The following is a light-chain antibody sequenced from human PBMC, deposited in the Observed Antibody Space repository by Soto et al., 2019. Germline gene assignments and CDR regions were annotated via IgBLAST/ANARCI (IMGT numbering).Light chain of an antibody. J-gene: IGLJ2*01. CDR2: EVR. CDR1: SSDVGAYNY. CDR3: STYTSASTS. V-gene: IGLV2-14*01. Sequence: QSALTQPASVSGSPGQSITISCTGTSSDVGAYNYVSWYQQHPGKAPKLMIYEVRNRPSGVSDRFSGSRSGNTASLTISGLQAEDESDYYCSTYTSASTSFGGGTKLTVL.